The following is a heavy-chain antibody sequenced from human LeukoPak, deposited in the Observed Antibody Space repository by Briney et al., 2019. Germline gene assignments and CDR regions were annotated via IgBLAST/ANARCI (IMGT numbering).Heavy chain of an antibody. D-gene: IGHD3-3*01. CDR2: IIPIFGTA. CDR3: ARDKSRNDYDFWSGYSWDYYYYYMDV. V-gene: IGHV1-69*13. CDR1: GGTFSSYA. J-gene: IGHJ6*03. Sequence: ASVKVSCKASGGTFSSYAISWVRQAPGQGLEWMGGIIPIFGTANYAQKFQGRVTITADESTSTAYMELSSLRSEDTAVYYCARDKSRNDYDFWSGYSWDYYYYYMDVWGKGTTVTVSS.